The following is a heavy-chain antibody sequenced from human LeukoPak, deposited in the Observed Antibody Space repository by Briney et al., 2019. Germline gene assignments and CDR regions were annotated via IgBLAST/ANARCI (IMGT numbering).Heavy chain of an antibody. CDR2: ISYDGSNK. J-gene: IGHJ4*02. CDR1: GFTFSSYG. Sequence: GGSLRLSCAASGFTFSSYGMHWVRQAPGKGLEWVAVISYDGSNKYYADSVKGRFTISRDNSMNTLYLQMNSLRAEDTAVYYCARDLSYDSSGYYPTGLDYWGQGTLVTVSS. V-gene: IGHV3-30-3*01. CDR3: ARDLSYDSSGYYPTGLDY. D-gene: IGHD3-22*01.